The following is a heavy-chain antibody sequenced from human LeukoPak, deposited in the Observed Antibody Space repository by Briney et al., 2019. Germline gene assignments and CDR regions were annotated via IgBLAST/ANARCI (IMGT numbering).Heavy chain of an antibody. V-gene: IGHV3-53*01. Sequence: GGSLRLSCAASGFTVSSNYMSWVRQAPGKGLEWVSVIYSGGSTYYADSVKGRFTISRDNSKNTLYLQMNSLRAEDTAVYYCAGGGYYYDSSGPIFDYWGQGTLVTVSS. CDR2: IYSGGST. CDR3: AGGGYYYDSSGPIFDY. CDR1: GFTVSSNY. D-gene: IGHD3-22*01. J-gene: IGHJ4*02.